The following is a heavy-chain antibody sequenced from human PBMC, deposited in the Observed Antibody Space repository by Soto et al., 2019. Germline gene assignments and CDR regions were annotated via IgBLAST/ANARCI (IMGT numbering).Heavy chain of an antibody. CDR3: ARTSAAGKYYYGMDV. Sequence: PGEALKISGQDSGDTFTSYWIGWVRQMPGKGLEWMGIIYPGDSDTRYSPSFQGQVTISADKSISTAYLQWSSLKASDTAMYYCARTSAAGKYYYGMDVWGQGPTVTSP. CDR1: GDTFTSYW. D-gene: IGHD6-13*01. V-gene: IGHV5-51*01. J-gene: IGHJ6*02. CDR2: IYPGDSDT.